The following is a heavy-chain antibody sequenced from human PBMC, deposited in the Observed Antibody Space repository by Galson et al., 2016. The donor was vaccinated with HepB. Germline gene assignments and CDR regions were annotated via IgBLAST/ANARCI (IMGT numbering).Heavy chain of an antibody. CDR1: SGSINTYY. J-gene: IGHJ4*02. CDR3: ARQVDPYYFDY. V-gene: IGHV4-59*08. CDR2: IYSRGST. Sequence: SETLSLTCTVSSGSINTYYWTWIRQPPGKGLEWVGYIYSRGSTYYNPSLKSRVTISVDTSKNQFSLRLSSVTAADTAVYYCARQVDPYYFDYWGQGTLVTVSS.